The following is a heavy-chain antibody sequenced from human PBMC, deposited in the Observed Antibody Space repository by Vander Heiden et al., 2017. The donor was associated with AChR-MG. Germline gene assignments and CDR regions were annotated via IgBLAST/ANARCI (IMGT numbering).Heavy chain of an antibody. J-gene: IGHJ5*02. D-gene: IGHD3-16*01. Sequence: QVQLVQSGAEVKKPGSSVKVSCKASGGTFSSYAISWVRQGAVRGLEWMGGIIPIFVTANYAQKFQGRVTITADESTSTAYMELSSLRSEDTAVYYCARGGVEVWGSLWFDPWGQGTLVTVSS. V-gene: IGHV1-69*01. CDR1: GGTFSSYA. CDR2: IIPIFVTA. CDR3: ARGGVEVWGSLWFDP.